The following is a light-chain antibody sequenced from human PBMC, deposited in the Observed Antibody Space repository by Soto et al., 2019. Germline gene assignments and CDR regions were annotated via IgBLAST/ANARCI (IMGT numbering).Light chain of an antibody. CDR3: LQHNSYPIT. J-gene: IGKJ5*01. Sequence: DIQMTQSPSILSASVGDRVTITCRASQSIGSWLAWYQHKPGKAPKLLIYKASSLESGVPLRFSGSGSGTEFTLTISSLQPEDFATYYCLQHNSYPITFGQGTRLEI. CDR1: QSIGSW. CDR2: KAS. V-gene: IGKV1-5*03.